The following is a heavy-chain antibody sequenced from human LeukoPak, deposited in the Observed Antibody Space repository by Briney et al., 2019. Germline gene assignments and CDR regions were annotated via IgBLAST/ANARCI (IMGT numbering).Heavy chain of an antibody. CDR1: GFTFSSYG. CDR3: AKDLVKPLRIAARPYFQH. D-gene: IGHD6-6*01. J-gene: IGHJ1*01. V-gene: IGHV3-30*02. Sequence: PGGSLRLSCAASGFTFSSYGMHWVRQAPGKGLEWVAFIRYDGSNKYYADSVKGRFTISRDNSKNTLYLQMNSLRAEDTAVYYCAKDLVKPLRIAARPYFQHWGQGTLVTVSS. CDR2: IRYDGSNK.